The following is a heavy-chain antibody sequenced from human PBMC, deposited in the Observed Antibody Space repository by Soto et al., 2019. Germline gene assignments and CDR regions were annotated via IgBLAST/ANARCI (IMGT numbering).Heavy chain of an antibody. CDR1: GGSISSSSYY. CDR3: ARHLLRFLEWPDRREHNWFDP. Sequence: SSETLSLTCTVSGGSISSSSYYWGWIRQPPGKGLEWIGSIYYSGSTYYNPSLKSRVTISVDTSKNQFSLKLSSVTAADTAVYYCARHLLRFLEWPDRREHNWFDPWGQGTLVTVSS. V-gene: IGHV4-39*01. CDR2: IYYSGST. J-gene: IGHJ5*02. D-gene: IGHD3-3*01.